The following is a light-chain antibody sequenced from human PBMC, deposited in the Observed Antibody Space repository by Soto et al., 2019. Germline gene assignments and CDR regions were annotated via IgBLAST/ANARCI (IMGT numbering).Light chain of an antibody. CDR3: CSYAGVV. CDR1: SSDVGSYNL. Sequence: QSALTQPASVSGSPGQSITIPCTGTSSDVGSYNLVSWYQQHPGKAPKLMIYEVSKRPSGVSNRFSGSKSGNTASLTISGLQAEDEADYYCCSYAGVVFGGGTKLTVL. V-gene: IGLV2-23*02. J-gene: IGLJ2*01. CDR2: EVS.